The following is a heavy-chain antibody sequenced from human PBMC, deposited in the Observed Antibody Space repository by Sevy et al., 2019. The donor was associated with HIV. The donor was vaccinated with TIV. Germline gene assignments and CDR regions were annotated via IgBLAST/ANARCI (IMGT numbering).Heavy chain of an antibody. CDR1: GFTFRTSG. CDR2: ISYDEAHK. J-gene: IGHJ4*02. V-gene: IGHV3-30*03. D-gene: IGHD3-22*01. Sequence: GGSLRLSCVTSGFTFRTSGMHWVRQSPGKGLEWVAIISYDEAHKNYADSVRGRFSISKDNSKNTLYLQMSSLKTEDYPGGGSSSIPKEKSKNKLFLQMSSLKTEDTAVYYCAKDYSAGITFVRGAYRARGDYFDYWGQGTQVTVSS. CDR3: SSIPKEKSKNKLFLQMSSLKTEDTAVYYCAKDYSAGITFVRGAYRARGDYFDY.